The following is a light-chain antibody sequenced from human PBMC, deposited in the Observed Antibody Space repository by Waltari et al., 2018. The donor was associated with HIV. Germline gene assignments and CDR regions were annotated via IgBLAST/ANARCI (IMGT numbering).Light chain of an antibody. CDR1: SSNIGNRF. J-gene: IGLJ2*01. CDR3: SAWDVSLGAGV. Sequence: QSVLTQPPSVSAAPGQEVTISCSGSSSNIGNRFVSWYQHVPGAAPKLLIYDKNRRPSGIPDRFSGSKSGSSANLVITGLQTGDEADYYCSAWDVSLGAGVFGGGTKLTVL. CDR2: DKN. V-gene: IGLV1-51*01.